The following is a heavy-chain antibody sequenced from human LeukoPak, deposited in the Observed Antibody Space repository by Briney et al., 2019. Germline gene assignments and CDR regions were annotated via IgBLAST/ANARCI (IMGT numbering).Heavy chain of an antibody. V-gene: IGHV4-34*01. D-gene: IGHD5-18*01. Sequence: PSETLSLTCAVYGGSFSGYYWSWIRQPPGKGLEWIGEINHSGSTNYNPSLKSRVTISVDTSKNQFSLKLSSVTAADTAVYYCARDGGYRYGYYFDYWGQGTLVTVSS. CDR3: ARDGGYRYGYYFDY. J-gene: IGHJ4*02. CDR1: GGSFSGYY. CDR2: INHSGST.